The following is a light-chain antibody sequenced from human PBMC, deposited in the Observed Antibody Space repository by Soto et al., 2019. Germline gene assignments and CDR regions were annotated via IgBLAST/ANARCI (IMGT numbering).Light chain of an antibody. J-gene: IGKJ1*01. V-gene: IGKV4-1*01. CDR2: WAS. Sequence: DIVMTQSPDSLAVSLGERATINCKSSQSVLDSSNNINYLAWYQQKPGQPPKLLIYWASTRESGVPDRFSGNGSATDFTLTISSLQAEDVGVYYCQQYYGLQTFGQGTKVEIK. CDR3: QQYYGLQT. CDR1: QSVLDSSNNINY.